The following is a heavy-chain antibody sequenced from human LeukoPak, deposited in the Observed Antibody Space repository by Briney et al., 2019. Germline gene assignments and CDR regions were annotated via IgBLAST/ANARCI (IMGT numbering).Heavy chain of an antibody. D-gene: IGHD6-13*01. CDR1: GYTFTGYY. CDR2: INPNSGGT. V-gene: IGHV1-2*04. Sequence: GASVKVSCKSSGYTFTGYYIHWVRQAPGQGLEWMGWINPNSGGTDYAQKFRGWVTMTRDTSINTAYMELSRLTSDDTAVYYCARELPPGRGSNWYIGRYGMDVWGQGTTVTVSS. CDR3: ARELPPGRGSNWYIGRYGMDV. J-gene: IGHJ6*02.